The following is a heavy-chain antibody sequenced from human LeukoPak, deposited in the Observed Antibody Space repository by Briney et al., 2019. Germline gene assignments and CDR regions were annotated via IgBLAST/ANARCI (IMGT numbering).Heavy chain of an antibody. CDR2: INHSGST. D-gene: IGHD2-2*01. J-gene: IGHJ6*03. CDR1: GGSFSGYY. V-gene: IGHV4-34*01. CDR3: ARGNGYCSSTSCYLFRYYYYMDV. Sequence: SETLSLTCAVYGGSFSGYYWSWIRQPPGKGLEWIGDINHSGSTNYNPSLKSRVTISVDTSKNQFSLKLSSVTAADTAVYYCARGNGYCSSTSCYLFRYYYYMDVWGKGTTVTVSS.